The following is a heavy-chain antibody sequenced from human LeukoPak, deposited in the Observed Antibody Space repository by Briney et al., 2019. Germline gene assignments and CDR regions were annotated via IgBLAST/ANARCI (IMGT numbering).Heavy chain of an antibody. CDR2: ISSGSSYI. CDR1: GFTFSSYS. CDR3: ASDSSGWYQYFQH. J-gene: IGHJ1*01. V-gene: IGHV3-21*01. Sequence: GGSLRLSCAASGFTFSSYSMNWVRQAPGKGLAWVSSISSGSSYIYYADSVKGRFTISRDNAKNSLYLQMNSLRAEDTAAYYCASDSSGWYQYFQHWGQGTLVTVSS. D-gene: IGHD6-19*01.